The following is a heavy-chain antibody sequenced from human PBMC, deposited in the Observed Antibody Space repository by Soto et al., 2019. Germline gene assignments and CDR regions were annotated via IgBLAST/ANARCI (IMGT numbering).Heavy chain of an antibody. CDR3: ARQQWYSGSPLGAFDI. J-gene: IGHJ3*02. CDR2: IDPSDSYT. D-gene: IGHD1-26*01. Sequence: QVPGKGLEWMGRIDPSDSYTNYSPSFQGHVTISADKSISTAYLQWSSLKASDTAMYYCARQQWYSGSPLGAFDIWGQGTMVTVSS. V-gene: IGHV5-10-1*01.